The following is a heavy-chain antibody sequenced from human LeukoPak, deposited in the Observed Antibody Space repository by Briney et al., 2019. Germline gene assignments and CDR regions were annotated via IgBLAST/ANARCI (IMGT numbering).Heavy chain of an antibody. Sequence: PGGSLRLSCAASGFTFSSYGMHWVRQAPGKGLEWVAVISYDGSNKYYADFVKGRFTISRDNSKNTLYLQMNSLRAEDTAVYYCAKDGQYQLLLYYFDYWGQGTLVTVSS. CDR2: ISYDGSNK. CDR1: GFTFSSYG. J-gene: IGHJ4*02. D-gene: IGHD2-2*01. V-gene: IGHV3-30*18. CDR3: AKDGQYQLLLYYFDY.